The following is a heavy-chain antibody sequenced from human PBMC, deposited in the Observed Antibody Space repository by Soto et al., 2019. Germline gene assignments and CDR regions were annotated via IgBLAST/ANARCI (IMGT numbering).Heavy chain of an antibody. Sequence: RLSCAASGFTFSSYAMSWVRQAPGKGLEWVSAISGSGGSTFYEDSVKGRFTISRDNSKNTLYLQMNSLRAEDTAVYYCAKDLSAQEVWVFFDPGGRGTVVTVSS. V-gene: IGHV3-23*01. CDR3: AKDLSAQEVWVFFDP. CDR1: GFTFSSYA. D-gene: IGHD3-16*01. CDR2: ISGSGGST. J-gene: IGHJ5*02.